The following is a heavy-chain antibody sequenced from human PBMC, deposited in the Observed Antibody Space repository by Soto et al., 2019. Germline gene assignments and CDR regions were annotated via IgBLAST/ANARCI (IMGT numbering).Heavy chain of an antibody. CDR2: INHSGST. J-gene: IGHJ3*02. V-gene: IGHV4-34*01. Sequence: QVQLQQWGAGLLKPSETLSLTCAVYGGSFSGYYWSWIRQPPGKGLEWIGEINHSGSTNYNPSHNNSDTISVDTSKSQFSLKLSSVPAAHTAVYYRAQAAMTRGVTDAVDIWGQGTMVTVSS. D-gene: IGHD3-10*01. CDR1: GGSFSGYY. CDR3: AQAAMTRGVTDAVDI.